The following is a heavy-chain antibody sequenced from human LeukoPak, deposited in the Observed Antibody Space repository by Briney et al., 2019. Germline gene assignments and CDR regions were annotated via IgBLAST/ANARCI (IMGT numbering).Heavy chain of an antibody. V-gene: IGHV1-18*01. CDR1: GYTFTSYG. D-gene: IGHD6-19*01. J-gene: IGHJ3*02. CDR3: ARAAVARSAFDI. CDR2: ISAYNGNT. Sequence: ASVKVSCKSSGYTFTSYGISWVRQAPGQGLEWMGWISAYNGNTNYVQKLQGRVTMTTDTSTSTAYMELRSLRSDDTGVYYCARAAVARSAFDIWGQGTMVTVSS.